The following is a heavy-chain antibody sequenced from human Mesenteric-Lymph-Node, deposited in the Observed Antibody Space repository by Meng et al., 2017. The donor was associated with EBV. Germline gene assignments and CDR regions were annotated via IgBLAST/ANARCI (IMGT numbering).Heavy chain of an antibody. CDR2: ISGSGGNT. Sequence: EVQRLGAGGGLVQPGGSLSSSCAASGFTFSSYAMSWVRQAPGKGLEWVSAISGSGGNTNYADSVKGRFTISRDNSKNTVYLQMNSLRAEDTAVYYCASVVGASGAFDYWGQGTLVTVSS. CDR1: GFTFSSYA. D-gene: IGHD1-26*01. J-gene: IGHJ4*02. CDR3: ASVVGASGAFDY. V-gene: IGHV3-23*01.